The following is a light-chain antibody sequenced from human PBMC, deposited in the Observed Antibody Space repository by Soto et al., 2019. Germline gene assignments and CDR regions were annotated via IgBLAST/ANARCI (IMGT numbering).Light chain of an antibody. Sequence: EIVLTQSPATLSLSPGERATLSCRASQSVTSYLAWYQQKPGQAPRLLIYDVSNRASGIPARFSGSGSETDFTLTISSLEPEDFAVYYCQQRSDWPLTFVQGTRLEIK. CDR3: QQRSDWPLT. V-gene: IGKV3-11*01. CDR1: QSVTSY. J-gene: IGKJ5*01. CDR2: DVS.